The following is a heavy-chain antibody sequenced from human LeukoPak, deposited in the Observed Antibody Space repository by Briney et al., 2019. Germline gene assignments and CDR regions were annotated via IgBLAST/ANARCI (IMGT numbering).Heavy chain of an antibody. Sequence: GGSLRLSCTVSGFTVSSNSMSWVRQAPGKGLEWVSFIYSDNTHYSDSVKGRFTISRDNAKNSLYLQMNSLRAEDTAVYYCARDVYDSSGYYYEDKGHFDYWGQGTLVTVSS. CDR1: GFTVSSNS. D-gene: IGHD3-22*01. CDR3: ARDVYDSSGYYYEDKGHFDY. J-gene: IGHJ4*02. V-gene: IGHV3-53*01. CDR2: IYSDNT.